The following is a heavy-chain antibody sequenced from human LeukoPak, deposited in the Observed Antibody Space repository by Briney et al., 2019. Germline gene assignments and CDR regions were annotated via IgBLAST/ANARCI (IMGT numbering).Heavy chain of an antibody. J-gene: IGHJ3*02. D-gene: IGHD3-16*01. V-gene: IGHV4-59*01. CDR1: GGSISTYY. CDR2: IYYTGNT. Sequence: PSETLSLTCTVSGGSISTYYWSWIRQPPGKTLEWIGYIYYTGNTNYNPSLKSRVTISVDTSKNLSSLKLSSVTAADTAVYYCARVGEGAFDIWGQGTMVTVSS. CDR3: ARVGEGAFDI.